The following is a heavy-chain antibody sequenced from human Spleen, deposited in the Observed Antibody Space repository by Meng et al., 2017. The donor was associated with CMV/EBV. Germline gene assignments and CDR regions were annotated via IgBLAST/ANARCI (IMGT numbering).Heavy chain of an antibody. V-gene: IGHV1-2*02. Sequence: ASVKVSCKTSGYTFTGYFIHWVRQAPGQGLEWMGWISPNSGGTSYAQKFQGRVTMTRDTSISTAYMELSRLQSDDTAVYYCAVGGIAAAGATDYYYVMDVWAQGTTVTVSS. CDR2: ISPNSGGT. D-gene: IGHD6-13*01. J-gene: IGHJ6*02. CDR1: GYTFTGYF. CDR3: AVGGIAAAGATDYYYVMDV.